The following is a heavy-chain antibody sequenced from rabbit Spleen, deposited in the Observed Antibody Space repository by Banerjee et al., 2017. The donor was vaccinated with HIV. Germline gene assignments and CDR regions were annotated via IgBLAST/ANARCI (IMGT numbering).Heavy chain of an antibody. Sequence: QSLEESGGDLVKPGASLTLTCTASGFSFSSSYYMCWVRQAPGKGLECIACIYGGSSGSTYYASWAKGRFTISKTSSTTVTLQMTSLTAADTATYFCARGSAAMTMVITGFYLNLWGPGTLVTV. CDR3: ARGSAAMTMVITGFYLNL. CDR1: GFSFSSSYY. J-gene: IGHJ4*01. CDR2: IYGGSSGST. D-gene: IGHD2-1*01. V-gene: IGHV1S40*01.